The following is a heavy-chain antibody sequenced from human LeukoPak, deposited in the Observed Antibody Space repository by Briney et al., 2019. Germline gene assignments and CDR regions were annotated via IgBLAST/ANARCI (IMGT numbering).Heavy chain of an antibody. Sequence: GASVKVSCKASGGTFSSYAISWVRQAPGQGLEWMGGIIPIFGTANYAQKFQGRVTITADKSTSTAYMELSSLRSEDTAVYYCARGYDSSGYIDYWGQGTLVTVSS. CDR2: IIPIFGTA. CDR1: GGTFSSYA. J-gene: IGHJ4*02. V-gene: IGHV1-69*06. CDR3: ARGYDSSGYIDY. D-gene: IGHD3-22*01.